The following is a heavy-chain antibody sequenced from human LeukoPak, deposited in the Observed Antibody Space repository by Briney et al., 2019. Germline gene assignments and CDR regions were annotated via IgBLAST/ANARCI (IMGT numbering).Heavy chain of an antibody. D-gene: IGHD5-24*01. V-gene: IGHV3-23*01. CDR1: GFTVSSNY. Sequence: PGGSPRLSCAASGFTVSSNYMSWVRQAPGKGLEWVSVISGSGSSTYYADSVKGRFTISRGNSKNTLYLQMNSLRAEDTAVYYCAKEMATIRALDFWGQGTMVTVSS. CDR3: AKEMATIRALDF. J-gene: IGHJ3*01. CDR2: ISGSGSST.